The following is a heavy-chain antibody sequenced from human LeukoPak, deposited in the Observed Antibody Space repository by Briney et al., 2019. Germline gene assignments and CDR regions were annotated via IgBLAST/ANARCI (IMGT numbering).Heavy chain of an antibody. CDR2: IWYDGSNK. D-gene: IGHD2-21*01. V-gene: IGHV3-33*01. Sequence: GRSLRLSCAASGFTFSRYGMHWVRQAPGKGLEWVAVIWYDGSNKYYADSVKGRFTISRDDSKNTLYLQMNSLRAEDTAVYYCARDFEAYCGGRLDYWGQGTLVTVSS. CDR3: ARDFEAYCGGRLDY. J-gene: IGHJ4*02. CDR1: GFTFSRYG.